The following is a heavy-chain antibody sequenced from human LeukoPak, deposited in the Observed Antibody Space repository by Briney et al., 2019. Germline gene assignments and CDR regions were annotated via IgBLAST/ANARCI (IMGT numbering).Heavy chain of an antibody. CDR2: IHSSGSS. J-gene: IGHJ4*02. CDR1: GGSISSYY. Sequence: SETLSLTCTVSGGSISSYYWSWIRQPAGKGLEWIGRIHSSGSSNYNPSLESRVTMSVDTSKNQFTLRLTFVTAADTAVYYCARARTGCSSSVCYGIDYWGQGTRVTVSS. V-gene: IGHV4-4*07. CDR3: ARARTGCSSSVCYGIDY. D-gene: IGHD2-2*01.